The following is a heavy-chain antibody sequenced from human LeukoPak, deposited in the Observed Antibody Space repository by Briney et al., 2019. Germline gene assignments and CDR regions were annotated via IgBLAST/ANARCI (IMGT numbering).Heavy chain of an antibody. Sequence: GASVKVSCTASGGTFSSYAISWVRQAPGQGLEWMGGIIPIFGTANYAQKFQGRVTITADESTSTAYMELSSLRSEDTAVYYCARGYDSWSGYYYYYYGMDVWGQGTTVTVSS. CDR3: ARGYDSWSGYYYYYYGMDV. J-gene: IGHJ6*02. D-gene: IGHD3-3*01. CDR1: GGTFSSYA. V-gene: IGHV1-69*13. CDR2: IIPIFGTA.